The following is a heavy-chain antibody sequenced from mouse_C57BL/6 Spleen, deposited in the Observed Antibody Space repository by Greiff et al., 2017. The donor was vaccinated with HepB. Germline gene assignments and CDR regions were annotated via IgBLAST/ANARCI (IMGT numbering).Heavy chain of an antibody. CDR3: ARPYYSNYSHWYFDV. CDR1: GYTFTSYW. CDR2: IDPSDSET. V-gene: IGHV1-52*01. J-gene: IGHJ1*03. D-gene: IGHD2-5*01. Sequence: QVQLQQPGAELVRPGSSVKLSCKASGYTFTSYWMHWVKQRPIQGLEWIGNIDPSDSETHYNQKFKDKATLIVDKSSSTAYMQLSSLTSEDSAVYYCARPYYSNYSHWYFDVWGTGTTVTVSS.